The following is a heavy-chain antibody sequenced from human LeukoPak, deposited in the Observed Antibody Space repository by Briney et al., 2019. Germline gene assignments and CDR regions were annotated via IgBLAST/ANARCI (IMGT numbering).Heavy chain of an antibody. Sequence: PSETLSLTCTVSGDSVTSGVFYWAWLRQPPGKGLEWIATVYYTGSTYYNPSLKSRVTISIDTSKNHFSLKLRSVVAPDTAVYYCARHSGSGSLSRPFDPWGQGTLVTVSS. D-gene: IGHD3-10*01. V-gene: IGHV4-39*02. CDR1: GDSVTSGVFY. J-gene: IGHJ5*02. CDR3: ARHSGSGSLSRPFDP. CDR2: VYYTGST.